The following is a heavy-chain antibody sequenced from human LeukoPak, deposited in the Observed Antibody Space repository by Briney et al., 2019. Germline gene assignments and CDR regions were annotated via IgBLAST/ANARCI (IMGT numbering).Heavy chain of an antibody. CDR1: GYTFTGYY. CDR3: ARVPLYYYYMDV. Sequence: ASVKVSCKASGYTFTGYYMHWVRQAPGQGLEWMGWINPNSGGTNYAQKFQGRVTMTRDTSISTAYMELSRLRSDDTAVYYCARVPLYYYYMDVWGKGTTVTVTS. V-gene: IGHV1-2*02. CDR2: INPNSGGT. J-gene: IGHJ6*03.